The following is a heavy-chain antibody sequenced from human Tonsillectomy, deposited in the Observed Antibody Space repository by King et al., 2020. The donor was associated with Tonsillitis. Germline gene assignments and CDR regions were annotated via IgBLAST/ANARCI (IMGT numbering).Heavy chain of an antibody. V-gene: IGHV1-2*02. D-gene: IGHD3-3*01. CDR1: GYTFTGYY. CDR3: ASDATYYDLWSAFLGWFDP. Sequence: MQLVQSGAEVKMTGASVKVSCKASGYTFTGYYIHWVRQAPGQGLEWMGWINPNSGGTNYAQKFQGRVTMTRDTSISTAYMELTRLTSDDTAVYYCASDATYYDLWSAFLGWFDPWGQGTLVTVSS. J-gene: IGHJ5*02. CDR2: INPNSGGT.